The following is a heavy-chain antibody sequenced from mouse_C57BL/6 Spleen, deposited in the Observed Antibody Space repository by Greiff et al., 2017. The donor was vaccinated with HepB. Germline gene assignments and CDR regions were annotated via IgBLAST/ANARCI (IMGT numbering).Heavy chain of an antibody. CDR2: IDPENGDT. CDR1: GFNIKDDY. CDR3: TTWGVRWVAD. Sequence: EVQLQQSGAELVRPGASVKLSCTASGFNIKDDYMLWVKPSPQQGLACIGWIDPENGDTEYASKFQGKLTITADTSSNTAYLQLSSLTSEDTAVYYYTTWGVRWVADGGQGTRVTVS. V-gene: IGHV14-4*01. D-gene: IGHD1-1*01. J-gene: IGHJ3*01.